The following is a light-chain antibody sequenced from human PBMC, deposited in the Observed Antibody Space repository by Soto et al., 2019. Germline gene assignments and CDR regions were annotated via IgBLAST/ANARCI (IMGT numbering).Light chain of an antibody. J-gene: IGLJ2*01. Sequence: QSALTQPASVSGSPGQSITISCSGTSSDVGAYKYVSWYKQLPGKAPQLLIFEVRGRPSEISDRISGSKSGNTASLTISGLQIEDEGDYYCTSYTSRSTVVFGGGTKVTVL. V-gene: IGLV2-14*01. CDR3: TSYTSRSTVV. CDR1: SSDVGAYKY. CDR2: EVR.